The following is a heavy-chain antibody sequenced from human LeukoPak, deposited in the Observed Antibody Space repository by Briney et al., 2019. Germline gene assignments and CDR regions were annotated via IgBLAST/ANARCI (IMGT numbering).Heavy chain of an antibody. CDR3: ARDIASTRMVV. Sequence: GGSLRLSCAASGFTFSSSAMSWVRQAPGKGLEWVAAISDTGRLSYCADSVNGRFTISRDNSKNILYLQMNSLRAEDTAVYYCARDIASTRMVVWGQGTTVSVSS. D-gene: IGHD2-15*01. CDR1: GFTFSSSA. V-gene: IGHV3-23*01. J-gene: IGHJ6*02. CDR2: ISDTGRLS.